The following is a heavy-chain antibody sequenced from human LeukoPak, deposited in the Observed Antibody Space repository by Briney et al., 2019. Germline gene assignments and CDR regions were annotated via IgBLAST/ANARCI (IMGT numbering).Heavy chain of an antibody. CDR1: GFTFSNYW. V-gene: IGHV3-74*01. CDR3: VRDRSGSSSVY. CDR2: INSDGSST. D-gene: IGHD6-6*01. J-gene: IGHJ4*02. Sequence: GGTLRLSCAASGFTFSNYWMHWFRQAPGKGLVWVSHINSDGSSTTYADSVKGRFTISRDNAKNTLYLQMNSLRAEDTAVYYCVRDRSGSSSVYWGQGTLVTVSS.